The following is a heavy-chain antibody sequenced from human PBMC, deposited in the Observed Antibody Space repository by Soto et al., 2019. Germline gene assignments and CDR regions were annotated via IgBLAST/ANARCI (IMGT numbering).Heavy chain of an antibody. V-gene: IGHV3-21*01. CDR1: GFSFSDYS. CDR2: ITHTGTNA. Sequence: PGGSLRLSCTASGFSFSDYSFNWVRQAPGKGLEWVSSITHTGTNAHYADSVKGRFTISKDSADNSLILQMTSLRAEDTAVYHCARARGNDWYSDYWGQGTLVTVSS. J-gene: IGHJ4*02. D-gene: IGHD2-21*02. CDR3: ARARGNDWYSDY.